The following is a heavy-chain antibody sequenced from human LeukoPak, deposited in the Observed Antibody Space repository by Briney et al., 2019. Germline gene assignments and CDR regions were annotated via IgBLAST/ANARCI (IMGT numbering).Heavy chain of an antibody. V-gene: IGHV3-11*05. J-gene: IGHJ4*02. Sequence: PGGSLRLSCAASGFTFSDYYMSWIRQAPGKGLEWVSYISSSSSYTNYADSVKGRFTISRDNAKNSLYLQMNSLRAEDTAVYYCAREGHTGNFDYWGQGTLVTVSS. CDR3: AREGHTGNFDY. CDR1: GFTFSDYY. CDR2: ISSSSSYT. D-gene: IGHD3-10*01.